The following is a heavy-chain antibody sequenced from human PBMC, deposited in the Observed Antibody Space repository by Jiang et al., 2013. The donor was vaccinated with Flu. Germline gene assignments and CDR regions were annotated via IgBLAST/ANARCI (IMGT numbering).Heavy chain of an antibody. D-gene: IGHD3-3*01. J-gene: IGHJ4*02. Sequence: FTGRFVFSLDTSVSTAYLQICSLKAEDTAVYYCARDRRIFQKYYFDYWGQGTLVTVSS. V-gene: IGHV7-4-1*01. CDR3: ARDRRIFQKYYFDY.